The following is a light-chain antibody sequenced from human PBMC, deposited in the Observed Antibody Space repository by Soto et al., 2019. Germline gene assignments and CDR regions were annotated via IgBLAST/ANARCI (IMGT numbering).Light chain of an antibody. Sequence: SGLTQPAAGSGSPGRWTTISCTGTSSDVCNYNYVSWYQQHPGKAPKVIIYGVSNRPSGVSNRFSGSKSGNTASLTISGLQAEDEGDYYCSSFTTSRTPHYVFGTGTKVTVL. CDR2: GVS. J-gene: IGLJ1*01. CDR3: SSFTTSRTPHYV. CDR1: SSDVCNYNY. V-gene: IGLV2-14*01.